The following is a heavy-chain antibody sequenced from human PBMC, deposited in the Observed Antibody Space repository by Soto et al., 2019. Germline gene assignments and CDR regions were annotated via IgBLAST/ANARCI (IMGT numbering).Heavy chain of an antibody. CDR3: ASGPGFWSGYYIDGMDV. J-gene: IGHJ6*02. Sequence: SETLSLTCTVSGGSISSYYWSWIRQPPGKGLEWIGYIYYSGSTNYNPSLKSRVTISVDTSKNQFSLKLSSVTAADTAVYYCASGPGFWSGYYIDGMDVWGQGTTVTVSS. V-gene: IGHV4-59*01. CDR1: GGSISSYY. D-gene: IGHD3-3*01. CDR2: IYYSGST.